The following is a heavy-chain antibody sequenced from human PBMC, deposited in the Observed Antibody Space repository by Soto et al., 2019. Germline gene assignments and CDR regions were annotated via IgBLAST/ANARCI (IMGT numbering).Heavy chain of an antibody. CDR3: ARFVLLPGILTAARFDY. D-gene: IGHD3-9*01. CDR2: ISAYNGNT. CDR1: GYTFTSYV. Sequence: GASVKVSCKASGYTFTSYVISWVRQAPGQGLEWMGWISAYNGNTDYAQKLQGRVTMTTDTSTSTAYMELRSLRSDDTAVYYCARFVLLPGILTAARFDYWGQGTLVTVSS. V-gene: IGHV1-18*01. J-gene: IGHJ4*02.